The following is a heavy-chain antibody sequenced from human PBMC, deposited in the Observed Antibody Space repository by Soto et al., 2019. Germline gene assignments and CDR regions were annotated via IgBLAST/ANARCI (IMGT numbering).Heavy chain of an antibody. CDR2: ISYDGSNK. CDR3: AHGRGSYFDY. J-gene: IGHJ4*02. Sequence: ESGGGVVQPGRSLRLSCAASGFTFSSYAMHWVRQAPGKGLEWVAVISYDGSNKYYADSVKGRFTISRDNSKNTLYLQMNSLRAEDTAAYYCAHGRGSYFDYWGQGTLVTVSS. V-gene: IGHV3-30-3*01. D-gene: IGHD4-17*01. CDR1: GFTFSSYA.